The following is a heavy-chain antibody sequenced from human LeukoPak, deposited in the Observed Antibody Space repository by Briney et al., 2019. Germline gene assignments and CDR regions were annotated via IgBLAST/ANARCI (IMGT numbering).Heavy chain of an antibody. CDR3: ARGRNRKVVVVPAAYGMDV. V-gene: IGHV4-34*01. CDR2: INYSGST. J-gene: IGHJ6*04. CDR1: GGSFSGYY. Sequence: SETLSLTCAVYGGSFSGYYWSWIRQPPARGLEGMGEINYSGSTNYNPSLKSRVTISVDTSKNQFSLKLSSVTAADTAVYYCARGRNRKVVVVPAAYGMDVWGKGTTVTVSS. D-gene: IGHD2-2*01.